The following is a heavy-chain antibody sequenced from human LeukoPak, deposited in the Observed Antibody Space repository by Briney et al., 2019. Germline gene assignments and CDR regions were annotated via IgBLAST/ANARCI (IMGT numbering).Heavy chain of an antibody. CDR3: ARGSNYYYDVTADYPRY. V-gene: IGHV1-46*02. J-gene: IGHJ4*02. CDR1: GYTFNTYY. Sequence: ASVKVSCKTSGYTFNTYYIHWVRQAPGQGLEWLGIINPSGGTTTYAQKFQGRVTMTRDTSTSTVYMELNTLRSEDTAVYYCARGSNYYYDVTADYPRYWGQGTLVTVSS. D-gene: IGHD3-22*01. CDR2: INPSGGTT.